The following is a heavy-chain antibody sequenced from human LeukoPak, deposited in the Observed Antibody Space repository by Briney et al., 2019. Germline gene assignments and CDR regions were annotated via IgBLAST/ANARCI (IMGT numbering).Heavy chain of an antibody. Sequence: GGSLRLSCAASGFTVSRSYMTWVRQAPGKGLEWVSVIYSGGNADYADSVKGRFTISRDNSKNTLYLQMNGLRAEDTAVYYCAKDLDTTVVQKGYDPWGQGTLVTVSS. CDR3: AKDLDTTVVQKGYDP. CDR1: GFTVSRSY. J-gene: IGHJ5*02. V-gene: IGHV3-66*01. CDR2: IYSGGNA. D-gene: IGHD5-18*01.